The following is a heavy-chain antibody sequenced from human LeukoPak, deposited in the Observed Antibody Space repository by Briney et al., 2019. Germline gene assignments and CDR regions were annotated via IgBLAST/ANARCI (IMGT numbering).Heavy chain of an antibody. Sequence: PGGSLRLSCAASGFTFDDYAMHWVRQAPGKGLEWVSGISWNSGSIGYADSVKGRFTIPRDNAKNSLYLQMNSLRAEDMALYYCAKDNGRYYYYYMDVWGKGTTVTVSS. V-gene: IGHV3-9*03. CDR3: AKDNGRYYYYYMDV. CDR2: ISWNSGSI. CDR1: GFTFDDYA. J-gene: IGHJ6*03.